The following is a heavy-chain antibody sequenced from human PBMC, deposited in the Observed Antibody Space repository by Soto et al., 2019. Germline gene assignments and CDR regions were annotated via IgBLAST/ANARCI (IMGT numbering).Heavy chain of an antibody. J-gene: IGHJ4*02. Sequence: PGGSLSLSCVASGFLFSNFCMHWVRQAPGKGLEWVAVISSDEKIKQYADSVRGRFAISRDNSKNTLYLQMTSLRAEDTAIYYCARGLRSVLDYWGQGTLVTVS. V-gene: IGHV3-33*01. CDR2: ISSDEKIK. CDR1: GFLFSNFC. D-gene: IGHD6-6*01. CDR3: ARGLRSVLDY.